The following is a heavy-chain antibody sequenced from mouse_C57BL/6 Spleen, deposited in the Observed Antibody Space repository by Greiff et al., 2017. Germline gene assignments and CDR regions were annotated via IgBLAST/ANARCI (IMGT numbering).Heavy chain of an antibody. J-gene: IGHJ3*01. CDR1: GFSLTSYG. V-gene: IGHV2-2*01. Sequence: VQLQQSGPGLVQPSQSLSITCTVSGFSLTSYGVHWVRQSPGKGLEWLGVIWSGGSTDYNAAFISRLSISKDNSKSQVFFKMNSLQADDTAIYYCGRGVVAKGWFAYWGQGTLVTVSA. CDR3: GRGVVAKGWFAY. CDR2: IWSGGST. D-gene: IGHD1-1*01.